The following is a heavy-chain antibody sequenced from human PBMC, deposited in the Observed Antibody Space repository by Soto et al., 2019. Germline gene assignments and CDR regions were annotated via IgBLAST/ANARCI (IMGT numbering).Heavy chain of an antibody. J-gene: IGHJ4*02. CDR3: ARGKYSAFDY. V-gene: IGHV6-1*01. Sequence: SQTLSLTCAISGDSISTNNVAWNWIRQSPSGGLEWLGRTGYTSKWYNDYAVSVRSRITIIPDTSKNQFSLQLNSVTLDDTAVYYCARGKYSAFDYWGQGTLVTVSS. CDR2: TGYTSKWYN. CDR1: GDSISTNNVA. D-gene: IGHD5-18*01.